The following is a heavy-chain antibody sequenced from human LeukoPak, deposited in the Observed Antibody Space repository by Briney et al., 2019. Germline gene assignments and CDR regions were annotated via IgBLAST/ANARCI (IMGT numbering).Heavy chain of an antibody. J-gene: IGHJ4*02. D-gene: IGHD2-21*01. Sequence: SETLSLTCAVYGGSFGGYYWSWIRQPPGKGLEWIGEINHSGSTNYNPSLKSRVTISVDTSKNQFSLKLSSVTAADTAVYYCARSIRSREAGGPGIDYWGQGTLVTVSS. CDR1: GGSFGGYY. CDR3: ARSIRSREAGGPGIDY. V-gene: IGHV4-34*01. CDR2: INHSGST.